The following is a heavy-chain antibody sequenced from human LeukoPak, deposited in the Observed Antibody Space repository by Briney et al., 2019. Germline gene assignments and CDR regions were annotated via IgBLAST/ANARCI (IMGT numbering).Heavy chain of an antibody. Sequence: GSLRLSCAASGFTFSSYAMSWVRQAPGKGLEWLGTVHHTGRAFYNPSLRGRTTVSVDTSKNQFSLKLTSVTAADTAVYYCAREPDAWGQGTLVTVSS. CDR3: AREPDA. CDR1: GFTFSSYA. V-gene: IGHV4-38-2*02. CDR2: VHHTGRA. J-gene: IGHJ5*02.